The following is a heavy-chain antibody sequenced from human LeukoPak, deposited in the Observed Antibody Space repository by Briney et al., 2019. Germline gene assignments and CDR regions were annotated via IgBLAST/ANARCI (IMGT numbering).Heavy chain of an antibody. CDR2: INHSGST. CDR1: GGSFSGYY. CDR3: ARGLGYSSSWRTDY. Sequence: SETLSLTCAVYGGSFSGYYWSWIRQPPGKGLEWIGEINHSGSTNYNPSLKSRVTISVDTPKNQFSLKLSSVTAADTAVYYCARGLGYSSSWRTDYWGQGTLVTVSS. V-gene: IGHV4-34*01. D-gene: IGHD6-13*01. J-gene: IGHJ4*02.